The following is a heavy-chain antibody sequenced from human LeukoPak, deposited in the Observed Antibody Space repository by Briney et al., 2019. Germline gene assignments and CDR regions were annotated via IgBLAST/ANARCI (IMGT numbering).Heavy chain of an antibody. J-gene: IGHJ4*02. CDR1: GFTFSSYS. Sequence: GGSLRLSCAASGFTFSSYSMNWVRQAPGKGLEWVSSISSSSSYIYYADSVKGRFTISRDNAKNSPYLQMNSLRAEDTAVYYCARYAVAGIDYWGQGTLVTVSS. V-gene: IGHV3-21*01. CDR3: ARYAVAGIDY. CDR2: ISSSSSYI. D-gene: IGHD6-19*01.